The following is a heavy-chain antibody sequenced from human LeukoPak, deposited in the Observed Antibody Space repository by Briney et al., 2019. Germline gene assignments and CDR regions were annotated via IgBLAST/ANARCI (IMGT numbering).Heavy chain of an antibody. CDR1: GGSISSYY. V-gene: IGHV4-59*01. CDR3: AMAGYCSSTSCYLFPHYYYYYGMDV. J-gene: IGHJ6*02. Sequence: PSETLSLTCTVSGGSISSYYWSWIRQPPGEGLEWIGHIYYSGSTNYNPSLKSRVTISVDTSKNQFSLKLSSVTAADTAVYYCAMAGYCSSTSCYLFPHYYYYYGMDVWGQGTTVTVSS. D-gene: IGHD2-2*01. CDR2: IYYSGST.